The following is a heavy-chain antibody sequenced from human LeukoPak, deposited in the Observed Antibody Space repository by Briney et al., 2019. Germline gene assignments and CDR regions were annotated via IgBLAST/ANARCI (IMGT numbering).Heavy chain of an antibody. CDR3: ARDDRDILTGFPY. V-gene: IGHV3-23*01. J-gene: IGHJ4*02. CDR1: GFTFSNYA. Sequence: GGSLRLSCAASGFTFSNYAMNWVRQAPGKGLEWVSAITGGGGATSYADSVKGRFTISRDNSKNTLYLQMNSLRAEDTAVYYCARDDRDILTGFPYWGQGTLVTVSS. CDR2: ITGGGGAT. D-gene: IGHD3-9*01.